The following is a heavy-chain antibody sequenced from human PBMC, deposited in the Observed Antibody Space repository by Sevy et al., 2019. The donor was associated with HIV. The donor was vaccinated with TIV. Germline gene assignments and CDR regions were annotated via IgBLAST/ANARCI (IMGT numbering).Heavy chain of an antibody. CDR2: ISTHNGDT. J-gene: IGHJ5*02. CDR1: GYTFTNYG. Sequence: ASVKVSCKASGYTFTNYGISWVRQAPGQGLEWMGWISTHNGDTNYAQKLQGRVTMTTDTSTSTAYMELRSLRSDDTAVYYCARRIYYDSSAYYWWFDPWDQGTLVTVSS. V-gene: IGHV1-18*01. D-gene: IGHD3-22*01. CDR3: ARRIYYDSSAYYWWFDP.